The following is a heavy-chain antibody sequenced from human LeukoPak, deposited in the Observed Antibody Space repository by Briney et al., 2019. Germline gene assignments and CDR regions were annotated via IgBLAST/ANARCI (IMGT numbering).Heavy chain of an antibody. V-gene: IGHV3-74*01. CDR2: LDSDGTDT. D-gene: IGHD3-22*01. Sequence: GGSLRLSCAASGLTFGTYWMHWVRQAPGKGLVWVSRLDSDGTDTAYADSVRGRFTISRDNAKNSLYLQMNSLRAEDTAVYYCASAPTTMIPRPLLWGQGTMVTVSS. J-gene: IGHJ3*01. CDR3: ASAPTTMIPRPLL. CDR1: GLTFGTYW.